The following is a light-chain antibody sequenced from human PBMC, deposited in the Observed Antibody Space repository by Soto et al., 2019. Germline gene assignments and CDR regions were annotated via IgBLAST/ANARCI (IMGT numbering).Light chain of an antibody. CDR3: QQYSDWPRYT. CDR1: QSVSSN. J-gene: IGKJ2*01. CDR2: GAS. V-gene: IGKV3D-15*01. Sequence: EIVMTQSPATLSVSPGERATLSCRASQSVSSNLAWYQQKPGQAPRLLIYGASTRATDIPARFSGSGSGTEFTLTIGSLQFEDSAAYYCQQYSDWPRYTFGQGTNLEIK.